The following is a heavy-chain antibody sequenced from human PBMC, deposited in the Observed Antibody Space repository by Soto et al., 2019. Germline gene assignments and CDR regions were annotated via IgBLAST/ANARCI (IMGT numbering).Heavy chain of an antibody. Sequence: GASVKVSCKASGGTFSSYAISWVRQAPGQGLEWMGGIIPIFGTANYAQKFQGRVTITADESTSTAYMELSSLRSEDTAVYYCARDWYLYSSSGNNWFDPWGQGTLVTVSS. CDR1: GGTFSSYA. V-gene: IGHV1-69*13. CDR3: ARDWYLYSSSGNNWFDP. J-gene: IGHJ5*02. CDR2: IIPIFGTA. D-gene: IGHD6-6*01.